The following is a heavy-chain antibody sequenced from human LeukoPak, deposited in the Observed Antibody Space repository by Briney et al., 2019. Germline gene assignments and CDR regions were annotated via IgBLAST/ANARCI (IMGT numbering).Heavy chain of an antibody. Sequence: GGSLRLSCAASGFTFSSYSMNWVRQAPGKGLEWVSYISSSSSTIYYADSVKGRFTISRDNAKNSLYLQMNSLRAEDTAVYYCARKTSEVGIDYWGQGTLVTVSS. V-gene: IGHV3-48*04. CDR3: ARKTSEVGIDY. CDR1: GFTFSSYS. D-gene: IGHD1-1*01. CDR2: ISSSSSTI. J-gene: IGHJ4*02.